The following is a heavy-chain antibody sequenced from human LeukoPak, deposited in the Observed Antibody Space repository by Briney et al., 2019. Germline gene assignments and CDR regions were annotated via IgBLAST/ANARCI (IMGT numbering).Heavy chain of an antibody. V-gene: IGHV3-23*01. D-gene: IGHD1-26*01. CDR1: GFTFSSYA. Sequence: GGSLRLSCAASGFTFSSYAMSWVRQAPGKGLEWVSTISGSGGTTYYVDSVKGRFTISRDNSKNTLYLQMNSLRAEDTAVYYCARDLYSGSQGYFDYWGQGTLVTVSS. CDR2: ISGSGGTT. J-gene: IGHJ4*02. CDR3: ARDLYSGSQGYFDY.